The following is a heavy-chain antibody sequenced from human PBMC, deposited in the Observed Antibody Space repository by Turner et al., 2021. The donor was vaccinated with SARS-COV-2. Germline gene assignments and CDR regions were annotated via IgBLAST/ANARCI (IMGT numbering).Heavy chain of an antibody. CDR1: VGSITTYSYY. CDR2: IHYTGIT. Sequence: QLQLQESGPGLVKPSETLSLTCTSSVGSITTYSYYWGWIRQPPGKGLEWIGSIHYTGITYYNPSLKSRVTIAIDTSKNQFSRKLSSVTAADTAVYYCARDILSGPIFDFWAQGTLITVSS. D-gene: IGHD3-9*01. CDR3: ARDILSGPIFDF. V-gene: IGHV4-39*01. J-gene: IGHJ4*02.